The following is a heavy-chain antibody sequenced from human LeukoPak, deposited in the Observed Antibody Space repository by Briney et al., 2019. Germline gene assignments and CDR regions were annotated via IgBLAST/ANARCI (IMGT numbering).Heavy chain of an antibody. V-gene: IGHV1-69*13. Sequence: SVKVSCKASGGTFSSYAISWVRQAPGQGLEWMGGIIPIFGTANYAQKFQGRVTITADESTSTAYMELSNLRSEDTAVYYCARGEGSVKSVDYYYMDVWGKGTTVTVSS. CDR3: ARGEGSVKSVDYYYMDV. CDR1: GGTFSSYA. CDR2: IIPIFGTA. J-gene: IGHJ6*03. D-gene: IGHD4-11*01.